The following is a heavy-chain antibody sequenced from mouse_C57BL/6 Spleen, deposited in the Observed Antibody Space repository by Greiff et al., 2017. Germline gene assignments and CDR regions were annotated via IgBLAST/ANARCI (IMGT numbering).Heavy chain of an antibody. J-gene: IGHJ4*01. D-gene: IGHD1-1*01. V-gene: IGHV1-55*01. CDR1: GYTFTSYW. CDR3: ARAEITTEAMDY. CDR2: IHPGSGST. Sequence: QVQLQQPGAELVKPGASVKMSCKASGYTFTSYWITWVKQRPGQGLEWIGDIHPGSGSTNYNEKFKSKATVTVDTSSSTAYMQLSSLTTEDSAVYYGARAEITTEAMDYWGQGTSVTVSS.